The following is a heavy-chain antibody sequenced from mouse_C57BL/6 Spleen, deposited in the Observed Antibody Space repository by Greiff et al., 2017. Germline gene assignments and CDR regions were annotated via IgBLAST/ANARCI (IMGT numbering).Heavy chain of an antibody. CDR3: ARDITTVETSYFDY. Sequence: QVQLQQPGAELVMPGASVKLSCKASGYTFTSYWMHWVKQSPGQGLEWIGEIDPSDSYTNYNQKFKGKSTLTVDKSSSTAYMQLSSLTSEDSAVYYCARDITTVETSYFDYWGQGTTLTVSS. D-gene: IGHD1-1*01. J-gene: IGHJ2*01. CDR1: GYTFTSYW. V-gene: IGHV1-69*01. CDR2: IDPSDSYT.